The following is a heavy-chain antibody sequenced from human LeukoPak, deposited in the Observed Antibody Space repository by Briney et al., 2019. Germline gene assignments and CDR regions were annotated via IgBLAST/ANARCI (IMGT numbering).Heavy chain of an antibody. Sequence: ASVKVSCKASGYTFTGYYMHWVRQAPGQGLEWMGWINPNSGGTNYAQKFQSRVTMTRDTSISTAYMELSRLRSDDTAVYYCARDPYYYDSSGYYWFDPWGQGTLVTVSS. J-gene: IGHJ5*02. CDR1: GYTFTGYY. CDR3: ARDPYYYDSSGYYWFDP. CDR2: INPNSGGT. D-gene: IGHD3-22*01. V-gene: IGHV1-2*02.